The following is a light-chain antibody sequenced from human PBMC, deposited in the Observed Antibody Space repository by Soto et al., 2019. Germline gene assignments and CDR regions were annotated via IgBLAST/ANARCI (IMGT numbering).Light chain of an antibody. CDR2: GAS. Sequence: ENVLTQSPGTLSLSPGEGATLSCRASQSVTKNFLAWYQQKPGQPPRLLIYGASSRPGRIPDRFSGSGSGTDFTLTIPRLEPEDFAVYYCQQYGSSPYTCGQGTKVEIK. CDR1: QSVTKNF. V-gene: IGKV3-20*01. CDR3: QQYGSSPYT. J-gene: IGKJ2*01.